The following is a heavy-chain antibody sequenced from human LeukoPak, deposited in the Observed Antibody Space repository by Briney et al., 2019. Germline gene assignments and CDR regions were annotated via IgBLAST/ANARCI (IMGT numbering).Heavy chain of an antibody. V-gene: IGHV3-23*01. CDR2: ISGSGGST. CDR3: AKFGDGSGKDWFDP. Sequence: SGGSLRLSCAASGFTFSSYGMSWVRQAPGKGLEWVSAISGSGGSTYYADSVKGRFTISRDNSKNTLYLQMNSLRAEDTAVYYCAKFGDGSGKDWFDPWGQGTLVTVSS. CDR1: GFTFSSYG. J-gene: IGHJ5*02. D-gene: IGHD3-10*01.